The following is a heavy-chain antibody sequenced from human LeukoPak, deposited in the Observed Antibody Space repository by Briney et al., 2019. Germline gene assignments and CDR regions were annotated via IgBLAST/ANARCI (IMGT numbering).Heavy chain of an antibody. Sequence: GASVKVSCKASGYTFTSYAMHWVRQAPGQRLEWMGWINAGNGNTKYSQKFQGRVTITRDTSASTAYMELSSLRSEDTAVYYCARGSGYYYTAVDYWGQGTLVTVSS. CDR1: GYTFTSYA. CDR3: ARGSGYYYTAVDY. V-gene: IGHV1-3*01. D-gene: IGHD3-22*01. J-gene: IGHJ4*02. CDR2: INAGNGNT.